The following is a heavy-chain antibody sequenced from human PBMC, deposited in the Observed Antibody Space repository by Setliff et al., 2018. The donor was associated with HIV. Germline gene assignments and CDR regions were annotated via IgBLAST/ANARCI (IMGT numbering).Heavy chain of an antibody. CDR2: ISHGGATK. V-gene: IGHV3-48*01. CDR1: GFPLYTYD. J-gene: IGHJ4*02. D-gene: IGHD3-3*01. CDR3: VREADGPPGNYDL. Sequence: GGSLRLSCEASGFPLYTYDMNWVRQAPGKALEWISFISHGGATKYYADSVKGRFTISRDNAKNSLYLVMNDLRADDTATYYCVREADGPPGNYDLWGQGALVTVSS.